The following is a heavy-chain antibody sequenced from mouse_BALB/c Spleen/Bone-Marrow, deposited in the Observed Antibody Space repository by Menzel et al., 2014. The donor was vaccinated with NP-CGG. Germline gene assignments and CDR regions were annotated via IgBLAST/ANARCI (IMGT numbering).Heavy chain of an antibody. V-gene: IGHV5-6-5*01. J-gene: IGHJ4*01. CDR3: AGITTVDY. D-gene: IGHD1-1*01. CDR1: GFTFSGYA. CDR2: ISSGGTT. Sequence: EVKLVESGGGLVKPGGSLKLSCAASGFTFSGYAMSWVRQTPEKRLEWVASISSGGTTYYPDSVKGRFTISRDNARNILYLQMSSLRSEDTAMYYCAGITTVDYWGRGTSVTVSS.